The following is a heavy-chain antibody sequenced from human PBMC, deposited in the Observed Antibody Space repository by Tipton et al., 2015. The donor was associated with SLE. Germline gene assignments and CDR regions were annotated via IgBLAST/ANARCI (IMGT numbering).Heavy chain of an antibody. CDR3: ARDPPWGPFDF. Sequence: TLSLTCTVSGGSIRNGYFYWSWIRQRPGKGLEWIGYINFSENTYYNPSLKSRVTISLDTSMNQFSLKLSSVTAADTAVYYCARDPPWGPFDFWGQGSLVTVSS. D-gene: IGHD7-27*01. CDR2: INFSENT. CDR1: GGSIRNGYFY. V-gene: IGHV4-31*03. J-gene: IGHJ4*02.